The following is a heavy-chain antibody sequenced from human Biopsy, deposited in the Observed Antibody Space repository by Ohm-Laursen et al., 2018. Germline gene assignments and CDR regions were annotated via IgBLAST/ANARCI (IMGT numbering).Heavy chain of an antibody. Sequence: GTLSLTCSVSGGLNSNYYWSWVRQSAGQGLEWIGRLYTSGDTNYNPSLKSRVSVSEDTSRRQFSLRLTSVTAADTAVYYCATGPKRLTGTSYFESWGRGILVTVSS. D-gene: IGHD1-7*01. V-gene: IGHV4-4*07. CDR1: GGLNSNYY. CDR2: LYTSGDT. CDR3: ATGPKRLTGTSYFES. J-gene: IGHJ4*02.